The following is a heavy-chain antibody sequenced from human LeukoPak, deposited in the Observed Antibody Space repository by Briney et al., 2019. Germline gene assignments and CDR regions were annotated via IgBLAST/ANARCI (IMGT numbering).Heavy chain of an antibody. J-gene: IGHJ4*02. V-gene: IGHV1-2*02. Sequence: GASVKVSCKASGYTFTDYYIHWVRQAPGQGLQWMGWISPNSGGTKYAQKFQGRVTMTRDTSISAAYMELSSLTSDDTAVYYCVTKSSGYFMYWGQGTLLTVSS. CDR2: ISPNSGGT. D-gene: IGHD3-3*01. CDR3: VTKSSGYFMY. CDR1: GYTFTDYY.